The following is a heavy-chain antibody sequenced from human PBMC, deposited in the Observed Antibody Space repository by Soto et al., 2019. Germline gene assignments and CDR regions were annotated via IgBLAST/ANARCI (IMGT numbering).Heavy chain of an antibody. CDR2: ISGSGGST. J-gene: IGHJ4*02. CDR1: GFTFSSYA. D-gene: IGHD3-22*01. V-gene: IGHV3-23*01. Sequence: EVQLLESGGGLVQPGGSLRLSCAASGFTFSSYAMSWVRQAPGKGLEWVSAISGSGGSTYYADSVTGRFTISRDNSKNTLYLQMNSLRAEDTAVYYCAKAGYDSSGYYYIDYWGQGTLVTVSS. CDR3: AKAGYDSSGYYYIDY.